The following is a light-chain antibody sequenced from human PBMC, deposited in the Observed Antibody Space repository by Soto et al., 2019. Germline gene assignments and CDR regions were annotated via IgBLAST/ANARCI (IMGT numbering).Light chain of an antibody. J-gene: IGKJ4*01. V-gene: IGKV1-33*01. CDR2: DAS. Sequence: DIQMTQSPSSLSASVGDRVTITCQASQDISNYLNWYQQKPGKAPKLLIYDASNLETGVPSRFSGSGSGTDFTFTISSLQPEDIATYYCQKFNAVPTFGGGTKVEI. CDR1: QDISNY. CDR3: QKFNAVPT.